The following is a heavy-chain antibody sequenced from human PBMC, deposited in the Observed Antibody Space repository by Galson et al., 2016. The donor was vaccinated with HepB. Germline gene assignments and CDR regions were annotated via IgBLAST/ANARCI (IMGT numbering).Heavy chain of an antibody. CDR2: IYPGDSET. J-gene: IGHJ6*02. Sequence: QSGAEVKKPGESLKISCKVSGYSFTSYWIGWVRQMPGRGLEWMGIIYPGDSETRYSPSLQGQVTISADKSTSTAYMKWSSRKASDHAMYYCGRKGERWELTDDDGLDVWGQGTTVTVSS. CDR3: GRKGERWELTDDDGLDV. D-gene: IGHD1-26*01. CDR1: GYSFTSYW. V-gene: IGHV5-51*01.